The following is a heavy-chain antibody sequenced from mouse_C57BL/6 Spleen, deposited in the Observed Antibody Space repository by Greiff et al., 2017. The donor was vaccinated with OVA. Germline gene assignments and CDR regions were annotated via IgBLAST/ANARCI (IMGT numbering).Heavy chain of an antibody. Sequence: QVQLQQPGAELVRPGASVKLSCKASGYTFTSYWMHWVKQRPGQGLEWIGIINPSDGGTNYNQKFKGKATLTVDTSSSTAYMQLSSLTSEDSAVYYCAGTFITNLNYLDFWGKGTSVTVSS. CDR1: GYTFTSYW. D-gene: IGHD1-1*01. J-gene: IGHJ4*01. CDR3: AGTFITNLNYLDF. V-gene: IGHV1-59*01. CDR2: INPSDGGT.